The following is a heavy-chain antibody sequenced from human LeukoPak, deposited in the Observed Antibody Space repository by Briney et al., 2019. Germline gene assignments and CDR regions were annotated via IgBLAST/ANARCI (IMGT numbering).Heavy chain of an antibody. CDR3: ARNQPTSMIVVSYMDV. V-gene: IGHV3-48*03. CDR1: GFTFSSYE. CDR2: ISSSGSTI. Sequence: GGSLRLSCAASGFTFSSYEMNWVRQAPGKGLEWVSYISSSGSTIYYADSVKGRFTISRDNAKNSLYLQMNSLRAEDTAVYYCARNQPTSMIVVSYMDVWGKGTTVTISS. J-gene: IGHJ6*03. D-gene: IGHD3-22*01.